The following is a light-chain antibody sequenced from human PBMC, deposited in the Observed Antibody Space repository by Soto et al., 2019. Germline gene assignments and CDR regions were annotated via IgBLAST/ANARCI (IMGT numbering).Light chain of an antibody. CDR2: VAS. V-gene: IGKV3-20*01. J-gene: IGKJ4*01. CDR1: QSVAANY. Sequence: EIVLTQSPGTLSLSPGERATLSCRASQSVAANYLAWYQQKPGQAPRRLIYVASSRATGIPDRFSGSGSGTALTLTISRLEPEDFVVYYCQQYGTSPLTFGGGTKVEIK. CDR3: QQYGTSPLT.